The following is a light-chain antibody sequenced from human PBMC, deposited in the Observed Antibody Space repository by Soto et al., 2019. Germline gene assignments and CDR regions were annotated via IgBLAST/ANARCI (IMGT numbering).Light chain of an antibody. Sequence: EIVLTQSPGTLSLSPGERATLSCRASQSVSSSYLAWYQQKPSQAPRLLIYGASSRATGIPDRFSGSGSGTDFTLTISRLEPEVFAVYYCQQYGSSPYTFVQGTKLEIK. CDR1: QSVSSSY. V-gene: IGKV3-20*01. CDR2: GAS. J-gene: IGKJ2*01. CDR3: QQYGSSPYT.